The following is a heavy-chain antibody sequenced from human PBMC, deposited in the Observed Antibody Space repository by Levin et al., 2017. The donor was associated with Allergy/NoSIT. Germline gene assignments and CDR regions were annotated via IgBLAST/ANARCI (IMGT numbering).Heavy chain of an antibody. J-gene: IGHJ4*02. CDR1: GFTFTSYA. CDR3: AKSLTFGGVIVRVPDY. CDR2: ISGDGGST. V-gene: IGHV3-23*01. Sequence: AGGSLRLSCAASGFTFTSYAMTWVRQAPGKGLEWVSAISGDGGSTYYADSVKGRFTISRDNSKNTLFLQMNSLRAEDTAVYYCAKSLTFGGVIVRVPDYWGQGTLVTVSS. D-gene: IGHD3-16*02.